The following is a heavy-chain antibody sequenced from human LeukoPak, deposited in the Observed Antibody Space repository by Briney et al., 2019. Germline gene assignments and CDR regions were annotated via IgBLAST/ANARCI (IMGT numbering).Heavy chain of an antibody. Sequence: ASVRVSCKTSGYTLSGNYIDWVRQAPGQGLEWMGWINPNSGDTNYAQKFQGRVTMTRDTSISTAYMDLSSLISDDTAVYYCARGESSSGSYYYGVDACGQGTAVTVSS. J-gene: IGHJ6*02. CDR1: GYTLSGNY. V-gene: IGHV1-2*02. CDR2: INPNSGDT. D-gene: IGHD3-10*01. CDR3: ARGESSSGSYYYGVDA.